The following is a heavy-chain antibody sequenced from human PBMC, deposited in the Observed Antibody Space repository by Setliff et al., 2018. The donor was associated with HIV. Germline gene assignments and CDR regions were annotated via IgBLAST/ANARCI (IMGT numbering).Heavy chain of an antibody. V-gene: IGHV3-66*02. J-gene: IGHJ4*02. CDR2: IYGSGTK. CDR1: GFNVSSSY. D-gene: IGHD3-3*01. Sequence: GGSLRLSCAVSGFNVSSSYMSWVRQAPGKGLDWVSIIYGSGTKYYADSVKGRFTLSRDNSKNTLYLQMNRLRPEDTAVYYSARWSYAVLSGPYYFNYWGQGILVTVSS. CDR3: ARWSYAVLSGPYYFNY.